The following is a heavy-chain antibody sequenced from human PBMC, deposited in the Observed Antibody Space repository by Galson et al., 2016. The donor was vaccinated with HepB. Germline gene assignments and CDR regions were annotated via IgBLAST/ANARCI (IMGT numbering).Heavy chain of an antibody. CDR2: LSSSGLST. J-gene: IGHJ4*02. V-gene: IGHV3-23*01. CDR3: AKATRIYCSGGICTYYFEY. Sequence: SLRLSCAASEFSVTSSAMTWLRQAPGKGLEWVSGLSSSGLSTYYADSVKGRFTISRDNSANTLSLQMNSLRGEDTAVYYCAKATRIYCSGGICTYYFEYWGPGTLVTVSS. D-gene: IGHD2-15*01. CDR1: EFSVTSSA.